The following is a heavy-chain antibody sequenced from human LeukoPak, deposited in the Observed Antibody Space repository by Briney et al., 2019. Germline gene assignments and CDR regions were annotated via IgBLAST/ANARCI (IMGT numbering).Heavy chain of an antibody. D-gene: IGHD2-15*01. CDR2: ISRSSTYI. CDR3: AKGGTKWWTGPYYYMDV. CDR1: AFTFSSYS. V-gene: IGHV3-21*04. J-gene: IGHJ6*03. Sequence: GGSLRLSCAASAFTFSSYSMNWVRQAPGKGLEWVSSISRSSTYIYYADSLKGRFTISRDNAKNTLYLQMNSLRAEDTAVYYCAKGGTKWWTGPYYYMDVWGKGTTVTVSS.